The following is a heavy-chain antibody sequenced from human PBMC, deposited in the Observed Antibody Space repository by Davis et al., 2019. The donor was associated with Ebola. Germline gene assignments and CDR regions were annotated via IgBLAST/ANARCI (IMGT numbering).Heavy chain of an antibody. CDR3: ARIDRRTTVTTRY. D-gene: IGHD4-17*01. CDR1: GDTFSRYW. J-gene: IGHJ4*02. CDR2: IFPGDSDT. Sequence: PGGSLRLSCKGSGDTFSRYWIAWVRQMPGKGLEWMGIIFPGDSDTRYSPSFRGQVTISADKSINTAYLQWSSLKASDTAMYYCARIDRRTTVTTRYWGQGTLVTVSS. V-gene: IGHV5-51*01.